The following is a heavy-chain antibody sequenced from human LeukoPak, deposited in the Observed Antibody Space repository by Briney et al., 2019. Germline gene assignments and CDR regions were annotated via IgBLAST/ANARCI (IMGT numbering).Heavy chain of an antibody. CDR3: ARLLMYDSSGYPKYYFDY. CDR2: IYPGDSNT. D-gene: IGHD3-22*01. V-gene: IGHV5-51*01. CDR1: GYSFTSYW. Sequence: GESLQISCKGSGYSFTSYWIGWVRQMPGKGLEWMGIIYPGDSNTRYSPSFQGQVTISADTSISTAYLQWSSLKASDTAMYYCARLLMYDSSGYPKYYFDYWGQGTLVTVSS. J-gene: IGHJ4*02.